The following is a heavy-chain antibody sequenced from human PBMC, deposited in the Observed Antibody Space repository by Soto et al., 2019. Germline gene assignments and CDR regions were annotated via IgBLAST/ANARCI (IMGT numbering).Heavy chain of an antibody. CDR2: INHLGST. J-gene: IGHJ5*01. D-gene: IGHD2-2*01. CDR1: GGSFGGSH. V-gene: IGHV4-34*01. Sequence: QVQLQQWGAGLLKPSETLSLRCAVYGGSFGGSHWTWIRQPPGKGLQWIGEINHLGSTNYNPSLKSRVAISVDTSKNQISLKLNSVTAADTALYYCARRYCSSTSCLAGFDSWGRGTLVTVSS. CDR3: ARRYCSSTSCLAGFDS.